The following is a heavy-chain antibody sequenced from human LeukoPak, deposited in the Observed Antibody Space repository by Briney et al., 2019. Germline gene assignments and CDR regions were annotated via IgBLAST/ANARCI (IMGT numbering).Heavy chain of an antibody. CDR3: AKAGGYCSGGSCYPVGENFDY. J-gene: IGHJ4*02. D-gene: IGHD2-15*01. V-gene: IGHV3-23*01. Sequence: GGSLRLSCGASGFTFSSYAMSWVRQAPGKGLEWVSGISGSGGSTYYGDSVKGRFTISRDNSKNTLYLQMNSLRAEDTAVYYCAKAGGYCSGGSCYPVGENFDYWGQGTLVTVSS. CDR2: ISGSGGST. CDR1: GFTFSSYA.